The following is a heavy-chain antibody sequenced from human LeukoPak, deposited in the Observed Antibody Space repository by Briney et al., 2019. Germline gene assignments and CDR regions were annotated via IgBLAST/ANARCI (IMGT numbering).Heavy chain of an antibody. J-gene: IGHJ6*03. CDR1: GFSLSTSGVG. CDR3: ALFQFDWLFEGPQAGYMDV. D-gene: IGHD3-9*01. CDR2: IYWNDDK. Sequence: SGPTQVNPTQTLTLTCTFSGFSLSTSGVGVGWIRQPPGKALEWLALIYWNDDKRYSPSLKSRLTITKDTSKNQVVLAMTNMDPVDTATYYCALFQFDWLFEGPQAGYMDVWGKGTTVTVSS. V-gene: IGHV2-5*01.